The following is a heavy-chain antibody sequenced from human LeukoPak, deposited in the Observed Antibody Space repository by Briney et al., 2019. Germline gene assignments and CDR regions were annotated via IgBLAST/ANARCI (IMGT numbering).Heavy chain of an antibody. CDR2: ISGSGGST. Sequence: GGSLRLSCAASGFTFSSYAMSWARQAPGKGLEWVSAISGSGGSTYYADSVKGRFTISRDNSKNTLYLQMNSLRAEDTAVYYCAKDRAAAGTVIDYWGQGTLVTVSS. V-gene: IGHV3-23*01. D-gene: IGHD6-13*01. CDR3: AKDRAAAGTVIDY. CDR1: GFTFSSYA. J-gene: IGHJ4*02.